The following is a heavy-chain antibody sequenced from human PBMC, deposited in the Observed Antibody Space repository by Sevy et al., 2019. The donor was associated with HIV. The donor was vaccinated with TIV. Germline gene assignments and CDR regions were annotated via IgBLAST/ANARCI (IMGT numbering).Heavy chain of an antibody. Sequence: GGSLRLSCAASGFAFYEYSMSWIRQAPGKGLEWVATLSFGCGKINYADSVKGRFSISRDNSKNSFYLQMDNLRVEDTALYYCAREGCSRPHDYWGQGTRVTVSS. CDR2: LSFGCGKI. V-gene: IGHV3-23*01. J-gene: IGHJ4*02. CDR3: AREGCSRPHDY. D-gene: IGHD2-8*01. CDR1: GFAFYEYS.